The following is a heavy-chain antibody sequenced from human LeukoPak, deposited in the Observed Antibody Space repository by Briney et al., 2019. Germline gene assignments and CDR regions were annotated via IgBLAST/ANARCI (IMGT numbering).Heavy chain of an antibody. D-gene: IGHD3-22*01. V-gene: IGHV4-34*01. Sequence: SETLSLTCAVYGGSFRGYHWSWIPQPPGKGLEWIGEINHSGSTNYNPSHKSRVTISVNTSKNQFSLKLSSVTAADTAVYYCARSRYYYGSSGYYYLFDYWGQGTLVTVSS. CDR1: GGSFRGYH. CDR3: ARSRYYYGSSGYYYLFDY. CDR2: INHSGST. J-gene: IGHJ4*02.